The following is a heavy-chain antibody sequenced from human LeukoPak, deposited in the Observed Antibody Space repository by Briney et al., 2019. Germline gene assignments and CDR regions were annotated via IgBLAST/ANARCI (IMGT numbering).Heavy chain of an antibody. CDR3: AKDPRYSGSYYRYFDY. CDR2: ISASGGST. J-gene: IGHJ4*02. V-gene: IGHV3-23*01. D-gene: IGHD1-26*01. Sequence: PGGSLRLSCAASGFTFSSSAMSWVRQVPGKGLEWVSGISASGGSTSYADSVRGRFTISRDNSKNTLYLQMNSLRAEDTAVYYCAKDPRYSGSYYRYFDYWGQGTLVTVSS. CDR1: GFTFSSSA.